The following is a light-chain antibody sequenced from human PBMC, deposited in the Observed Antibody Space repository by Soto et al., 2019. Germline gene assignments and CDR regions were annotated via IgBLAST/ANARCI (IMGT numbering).Light chain of an antibody. CDR1: RTVSTN. CDR2: YTS. V-gene: IGKV3-15*01. J-gene: IGKJ3*01. CDR3: QQYNNWPPGAT. Sequence: DIVMTQSPATLSVSPGERATLSCRASRTVSTNLAWYQQKPGQAPRLLIYYTSTRATGIPARFSRSGSDKEFTLTISSLQPEDFAVYYGQQYNNWPPGATFGPGTKVEIK.